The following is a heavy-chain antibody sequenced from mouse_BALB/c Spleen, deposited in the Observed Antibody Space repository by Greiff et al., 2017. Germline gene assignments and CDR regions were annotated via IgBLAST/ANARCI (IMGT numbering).Heavy chain of an antibody. CDR2: INPSTGYT. Sequence: QVQLQQSGAELAKPGASVKMSCKASGYTFTSYWMHWVKQRPGQGLEWIGYINPSTGYTEYNQKFKDKATLTADKSSSTAYMQLSSLTSEDSAVYYCARSGVRGPFAYWGQGTLVTVSA. CDR1: GYTFTSYW. CDR3: ARSGVRGPFAY. V-gene: IGHV1-7*01. D-gene: IGHD2-14*01. J-gene: IGHJ3*01.